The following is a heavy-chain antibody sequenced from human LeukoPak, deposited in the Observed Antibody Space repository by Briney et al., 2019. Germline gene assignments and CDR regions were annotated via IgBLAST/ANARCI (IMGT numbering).Heavy chain of an antibody. CDR3: AKVSVVVVAATFDY. D-gene: IGHD2-15*01. CDR2: ISSAGST. V-gene: IGHV3-53*01. Sequence: TGGSLRLSCAASGFTVSTNYMTWVRQAPGKGLEWVSVISSAGSTYYADSVKGRFTISRDNSKNTLYLQMNSLRAEDTAVYYCAKVSVVVVAATFDYWGQGTLVTVSS. J-gene: IGHJ4*02. CDR1: GFTVSTNY.